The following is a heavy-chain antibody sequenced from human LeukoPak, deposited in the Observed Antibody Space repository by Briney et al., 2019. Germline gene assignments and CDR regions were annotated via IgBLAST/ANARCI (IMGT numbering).Heavy chain of an antibody. J-gene: IGHJ4*02. D-gene: IGHD3-16*02. CDR1: GYTFTSYD. CDR3: ATPLRLGELSFDY. CDR2: MNPNSGNT. Sequence: ASVKVSCKASGYTFTSYDINWVRQATGQGLEWMGWMNPNSGNTGYAQKFQGRVTMTRNTSISTAYMELSSLRSEDTAVYYCATPLRLGELSFDYWGQGTLVTVSS. V-gene: IGHV1-8*01.